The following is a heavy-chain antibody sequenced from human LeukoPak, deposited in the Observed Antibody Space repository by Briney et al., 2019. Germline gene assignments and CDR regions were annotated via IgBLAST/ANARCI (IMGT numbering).Heavy chain of an antibody. CDR1: GYTFTGYY. CDR2: MNPNSGNT. J-gene: IGHJ6*03. D-gene: IGHD3-16*02. CDR3: ARGSYPPAGSYYMDV. Sequence: ASVKVSCKASGYTFTGYYMHWVRQATGQGLEWMGWMNPNSGNTGYAQKFQGRVTITRNTSISTAYMELSSLRSEDTAVYYCARGSYPPAGSYYMDVWGKGTTVTVSS. V-gene: IGHV1-8*03.